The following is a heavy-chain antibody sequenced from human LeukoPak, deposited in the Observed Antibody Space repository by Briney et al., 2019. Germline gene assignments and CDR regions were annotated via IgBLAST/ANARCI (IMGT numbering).Heavy chain of an antibody. D-gene: IGHD2-15*01. CDR1: GFTFDDYA. CDR3: GKSYCSGGSCYSVHDAFDI. Sequence: GGSLRLSCAASGFTFDDYAMHWVRQAPGKGLEWVSGISWNSGSIGYADSVKGRFTISRDNAKNSLYLQMNSLRAEDTALYYCGKSYCSGGSCYSVHDAFDIWGQGTMVTVSS. CDR2: ISWNSGSI. V-gene: IGHV3-9*01. J-gene: IGHJ3*02.